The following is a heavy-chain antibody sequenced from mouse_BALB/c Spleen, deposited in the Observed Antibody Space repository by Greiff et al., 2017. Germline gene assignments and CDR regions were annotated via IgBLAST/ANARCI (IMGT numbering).Heavy chain of an antibody. CDR3: ASLYRHDFDY. CDR2: IWSGGST. Sequence: QVQLQQSGPGLVQPSQSLSITCTVPGFSLTSYGVHWVRQSPGKGLERQGVIWSGGSTDYNAAFITRLSISKDNSKSQVFFKMNSLQANDTAIYYCASLYRHDFDYWGQGTTLTVSS. J-gene: IGHJ2*01. CDR1: GFSLTSYG. V-gene: IGHV2-2*02. D-gene: IGHD2-14*01.